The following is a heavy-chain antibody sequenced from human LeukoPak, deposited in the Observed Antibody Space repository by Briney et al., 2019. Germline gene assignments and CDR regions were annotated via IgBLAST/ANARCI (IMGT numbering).Heavy chain of an antibody. CDR1: GGSISPYF. J-gene: IGHJ5*02. V-gene: IGHV4-4*07. Sequence: SETLSLTCTVSGGSISPYFWSWIRQPAGKGLEWIGRITSAVDTVYNPSLRGRVTMSLDTSKNQFSLILNSVTASDPALYYCAREDLKLPHNWFDPWGQGTLVTVSS. CDR2: ITSAVDT. CDR3: AREDLKLPHNWFDP.